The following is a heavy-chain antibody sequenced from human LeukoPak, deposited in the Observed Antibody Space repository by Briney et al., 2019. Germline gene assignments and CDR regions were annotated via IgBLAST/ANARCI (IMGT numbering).Heavy chain of an antibody. Sequence: GESLKISRKGSGYSFTSYWIGWVRQMPGKGLEWMGIIYPGDSDTRYSPSFQGQVTISADQSISTAYLQWSSLKASDTARYYCARRADSGSYDFDYWGQGTLVTVSS. D-gene: IGHD1-26*01. V-gene: IGHV5-51*01. J-gene: IGHJ4*02. CDR3: ARRADSGSYDFDY. CDR2: IYPGDSDT. CDR1: GYSFTSYW.